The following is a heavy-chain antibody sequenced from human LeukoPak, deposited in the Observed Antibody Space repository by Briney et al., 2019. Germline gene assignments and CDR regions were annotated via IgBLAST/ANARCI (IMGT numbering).Heavy chain of an antibody. V-gene: IGHV3-30*17. CDR3: VREGATYYDILTGYYHLDY. J-gene: IGHJ4*02. CDR1: GYTFSSYA. D-gene: IGHD3-9*01. CDR2: ISYDGRNK. Sequence: GGSLRLSCAASGYTFSSYALHWFRQAPGKGPEWVAVISYDGRNKYYGESMKGRFTISRDNSKNTLSLQMDSLRREDTAVYYCVREGATYYDILTGYYHLDYWGQGTLVTVSS.